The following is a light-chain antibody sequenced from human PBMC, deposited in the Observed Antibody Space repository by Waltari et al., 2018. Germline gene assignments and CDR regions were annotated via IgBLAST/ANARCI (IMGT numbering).Light chain of an antibody. J-gene: IGKJ1*01. Sequence: EIVLTQSPATLSLSPGERATLSCRASQSVSSYLAWYQQKPGQAPRLLIYDASNRATGIPARFSGSGSGTDFTLTISSLEPEDLAVYYCQQRSNWLWTFGQGTKVEIK. CDR3: QQRSNWLWT. V-gene: IGKV3-11*01. CDR2: DAS. CDR1: QSVSSY.